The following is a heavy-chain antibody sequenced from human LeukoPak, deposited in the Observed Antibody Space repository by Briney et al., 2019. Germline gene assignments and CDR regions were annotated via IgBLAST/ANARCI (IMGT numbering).Heavy chain of an antibody. CDR2: ISSSGSTI. J-gene: IGHJ4*02. D-gene: IGHD3-22*01. V-gene: IGHV3-11*01. CDR3: ARDRPYYDSSDYSLDY. CDR1: GFTFSDYY. Sequence: PGGSLRLSCAASGFTFSDYYMSWIRQAPGKGLEWVSYISSSGSTIYYADSVKGRFTISRDNAKNSLYLQMNSLRAEDTAVYYCARDRPYYDSSDYSLDYWGQGTLVTVSS.